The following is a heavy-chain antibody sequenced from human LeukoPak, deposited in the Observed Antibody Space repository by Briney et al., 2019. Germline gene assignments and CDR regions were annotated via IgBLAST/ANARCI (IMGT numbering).Heavy chain of an antibody. CDR3: ARGFYTYDQ. J-gene: IGHJ5*02. Sequence: PGGSLTVPCADSGFTFSDYYKSWIRQTPGKGLQRVSSISSSDNTIYYTDSVKGRFAISRDNAKNSLYLQMKSLRAEDTAVYYCARGFYTYDQWGQGTLVTVSS. CDR1: GFTFSDYY. CDR2: ISSSDNTI. D-gene: IGHD5-24*01. V-gene: IGHV3-11*04.